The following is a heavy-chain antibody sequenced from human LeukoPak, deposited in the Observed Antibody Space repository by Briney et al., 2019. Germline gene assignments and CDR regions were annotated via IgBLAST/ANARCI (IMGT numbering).Heavy chain of an antibody. CDR1: GFTFSSYW. Sequence: GGSLRLSCAASGFTFSSYWMSWVRQAPGKGLEWVANIKQDGSDKYYEESVKGRFTISKDNAKNSLYLQMNSLRAEDTAVYYCARDSHELFDYWGQGSLVTVSS. V-gene: IGHV3-7*01. J-gene: IGHJ4*02. CDR2: IKQDGSDK. CDR3: ARDSHELFDY. D-gene: IGHD1-26*01.